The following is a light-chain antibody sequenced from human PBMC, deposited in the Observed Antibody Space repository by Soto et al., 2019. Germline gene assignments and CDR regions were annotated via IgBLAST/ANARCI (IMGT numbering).Light chain of an antibody. CDR1: KSLRSNS. CDR2: GAS. Sequence: EIVLTQSQGTLSLSPGDRGTLSCRAGKSLRSNSLAWYQQKPGQAPRLLIYGASNRASGIPDRFSGSGSGTDFTLTISRLEPEDFAVYYCHQYGSSPLTFGGGTRVEI. CDR3: HQYGSSPLT. V-gene: IGKV3-20*01. J-gene: IGKJ4*01.